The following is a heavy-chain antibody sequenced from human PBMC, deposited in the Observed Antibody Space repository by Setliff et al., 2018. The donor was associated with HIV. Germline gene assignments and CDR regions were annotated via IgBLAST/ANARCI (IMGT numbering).Heavy chain of an antibody. Sequence: PGGSLRLSCAPSGFTFGSYAMCWVRQAPGKGLEWVSVISGSGDSTFYADSLKGRFTISRDNSKNTLYLQMNSLRAEDTAVYYCAKTQTVITVYGPFDSWGQGTPVTVSS. J-gene: IGHJ4*02. CDR1: GFTFGSYA. D-gene: IGHD4-4*01. CDR2: ISGSGDST. V-gene: IGHV3-23*01. CDR3: AKTQTVITVYGPFDS.